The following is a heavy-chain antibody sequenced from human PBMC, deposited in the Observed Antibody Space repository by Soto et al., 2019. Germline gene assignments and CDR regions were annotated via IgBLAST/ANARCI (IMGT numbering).Heavy chain of an antibody. CDR3: ASAPGYCSGGSCYRYYYYGMDV. D-gene: IGHD2-15*01. CDR2: IIPIFGTA. J-gene: IGHJ6*02. V-gene: IGHV1-69*06. CDR1: GGTFSSYA. Sequence: VQLVQSGAEVKKPGSSVKVSCKASGGTFSSYAISWVRQAPGQGLEWMGGIIPIFGTANYAQKFQGRVTITADKSTSTAYMELSSLRSEDTAVYYCASAPGYCSGGSCYRYYYYGMDVWGQGTTVTVSS.